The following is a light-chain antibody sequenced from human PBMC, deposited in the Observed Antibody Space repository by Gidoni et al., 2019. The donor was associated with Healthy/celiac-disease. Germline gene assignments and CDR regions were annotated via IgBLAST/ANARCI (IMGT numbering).Light chain of an antibody. V-gene: IGKV1-5*03. J-gene: IGKJ2*01. Sequence: DIQMTQSPSTLSASVGDRVTITCRASQSISSWLAWYQQKPGKAPKLLIYKASSLESGVPSRFSGSVSGTEFTLTISSLQPDDFATYYCQQYNSYSRLYTFGQGTKLEIK. CDR2: KAS. CDR3: QQYNSYSRLYT. CDR1: QSISSW.